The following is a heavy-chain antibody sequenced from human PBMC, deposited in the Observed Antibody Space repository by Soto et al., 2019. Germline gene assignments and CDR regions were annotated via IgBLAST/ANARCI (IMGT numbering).Heavy chain of an antibody. D-gene: IGHD3-3*01. CDR2: IKQDGSEK. Sequence: GGSLTLSCAACGFTFSSYSMNWVRQAPGKGQEWVANIKQDGSEKHYVDSVKDRFTISRDNTKNSLYLQMNSLTAEDTAVYYCARDLGVTTNYWGQGTVVTVSS. CDR3: ARDLGVTTNY. V-gene: IGHV3-7*04. CDR1: GFTFSSYS. J-gene: IGHJ4*02.